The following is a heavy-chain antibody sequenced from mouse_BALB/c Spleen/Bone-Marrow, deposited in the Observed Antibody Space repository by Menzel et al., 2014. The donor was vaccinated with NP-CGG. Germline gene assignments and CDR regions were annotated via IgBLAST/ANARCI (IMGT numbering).Heavy chain of an antibody. V-gene: IGHV1-5*01. Sequence: EVQLQQSATVLARPGASVKMSCKASGYTFTSYWMHWVKQRPGQGLEWIGTIYPGNSDTTYNQKFKGKAKLTAVTSTSTAYMELSSLTNEDSAVYYCTTLARNYFDYWGQGTTLTVSS. J-gene: IGHJ2*01. CDR1: GYTFTSYW. CDR3: TTLARNYFDY. CDR2: IYPGNSDT.